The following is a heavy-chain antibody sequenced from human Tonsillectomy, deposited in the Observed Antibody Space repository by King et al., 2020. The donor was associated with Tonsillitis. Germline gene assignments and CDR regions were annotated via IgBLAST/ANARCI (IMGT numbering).Heavy chain of an antibody. D-gene: IGHD6-19*01. Sequence: QLQESGPGLVKPSETLSLTCTVSGGSISSSSYYWGWIRQPPGKGLEWIGSIYYSGSTYDNPSLKSRVTISVDTSKNQFSLKLSSVTAADTAVYYCARQDSSSGWCRDPEYFQHWGQGTLVTVSS. CDR2: IYYSGST. CDR1: GGSISSSSYY. CDR3: ARQDSSSGWCRDPEYFQH. J-gene: IGHJ1*01. V-gene: IGHV4-39*01.